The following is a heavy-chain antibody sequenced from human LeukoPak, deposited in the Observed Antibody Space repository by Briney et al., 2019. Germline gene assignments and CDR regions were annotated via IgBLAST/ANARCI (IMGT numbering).Heavy chain of an antibody. CDR3: ARGLSGYDGGAFDY. CDR1: GFTFSSYS. V-gene: IGHV3-21*01. CDR2: ISSSSSYI. D-gene: IGHD5-12*01. J-gene: IGHJ4*02. Sequence: GGSLRLSCAASGFTFSSYSMNWVRQAPGKGLEWVSSISSSSSYIYYADSVKGRFTISRDNAKNSLYLQMNSLRAEDTAVYYCARGLSGYDGGAFDYWGQGTLVTVSS.